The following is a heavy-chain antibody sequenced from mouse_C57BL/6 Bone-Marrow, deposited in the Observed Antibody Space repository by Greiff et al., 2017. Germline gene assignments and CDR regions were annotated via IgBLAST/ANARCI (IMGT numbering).Heavy chain of an antibody. CDR2: IYPRSGNT. Sequence: QVQLQQSGAELARPGASVKLSCKASGYTFTSYGISWVKQRTGQGLEWIGEIYPRSGNTYYNEKFKGKATLTADKSSSTAYMELRSLTSEDSAVYFCASRAYYRDWYFDVWGTGTTVTVSS. CDR3: ASRAYYRDWYFDV. CDR1: GYTFTSYG. J-gene: IGHJ1*03. D-gene: IGHD2-14*01. V-gene: IGHV1-81*01.